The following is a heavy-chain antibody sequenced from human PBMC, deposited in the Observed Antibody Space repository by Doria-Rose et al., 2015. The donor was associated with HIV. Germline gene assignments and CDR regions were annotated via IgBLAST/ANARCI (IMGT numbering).Heavy chain of an antibody. CDR2: IFSDDER. Sequence: QVQLVQSGPVQVKPTETLTLTCTLSGVSLSSPGMGVSWIRQPPGKALEWLANIFSDDERSYKPSLKRSLTIARGTSKSQVVLTMTDMDPVDTATYYCARIKSSRWYHKYYFDFWGQGTLVIVSA. CDR1: GVSLSSPGMG. V-gene: IGHV2-26*01. J-gene: IGHJ4*02. D-gene: IGHD6-13*01. CDR3: ARIKSSRWYHKYYFDF.